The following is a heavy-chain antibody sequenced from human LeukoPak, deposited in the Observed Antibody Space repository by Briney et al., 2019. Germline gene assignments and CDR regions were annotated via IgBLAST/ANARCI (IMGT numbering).Heavy chain of an antibody. Sequence: SETLSLTCTVSGGSISSYYWSWIRQPAGKGLEWIGRIYTSGSTNYNPSLKSRVTMSVDTSKNQFSLKLSSVTAADTAVYYCARDCYDFWSGKRYYYYMDVWGKGTTVTVSS. D-gene: IGHD3-3*01. CDR2: IYTSGST. CDR3: ARDCYDFWSGKRYYYYMDV. V-gene: IGHV4-4*07. J-gene: IGHJ6*03. CDR1: GGSISSYY.